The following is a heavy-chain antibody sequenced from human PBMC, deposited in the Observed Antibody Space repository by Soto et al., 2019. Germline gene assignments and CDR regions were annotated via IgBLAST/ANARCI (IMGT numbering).Heavy chain of an antibody. J-gene: IGHJ4*02. Sequence: QVQLQLSGPGLVKPSQTLSLICVISGVSVSSNSAAWNWIRQSPSRCLEGLGRAYYRSKWYIDYAGSVDGRMTGSPDTAKNQLSLQLYSMTPEDTAVYYCVRGSHPTSGAVGHIDYWCQGTLVTVS. V-gene: IGHV6-1*01. D-gene: IGHD6-19*01. CDR3: VRGSHPTSGAVGHIDY. CDR1: GVSVSSNSAA. CDR2: AYYRSKWYI.